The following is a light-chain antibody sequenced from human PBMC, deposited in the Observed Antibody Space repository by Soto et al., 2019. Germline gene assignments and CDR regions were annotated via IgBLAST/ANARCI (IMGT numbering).Light chain of an antibody. CDR1: QSVSDN. CDR3: QQYNKWPPIT. Sequence: EIVMTQSPATLSVSPWDRATLSCRASQSVSDNLAWYQQKPGQAPRLLIYGASTRATGIPARFSGSGSGTEFTLTISSLQSEDFAVYYCQQYNKWPPITFGQGTRLEIK. J-gene: IGKJ5*01. CDR2: GAS. V-gene: IGKV3-15*01.